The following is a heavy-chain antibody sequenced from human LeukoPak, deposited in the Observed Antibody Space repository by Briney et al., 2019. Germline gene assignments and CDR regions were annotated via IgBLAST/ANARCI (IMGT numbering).Heavy chain of an antibody. CDR2: ISSSGSTI. V-gene: IGHV3-48*03. J-gene: IGHJ4*02. Sequence: GGSLRLSCAASGFTFSSYEMNWVRQAPGKGLEWVSYISSSGSTIYYADSVKGRFIMSRDNAKNSLYLQMNSLRAEDTAVYYCARKPTLAAAATFDYWGQGTLVTVSS. CDR1: GFTFSSYE. D-gene: IGHD6-13*01. CDR3: ARKPTLAAAATFDY.